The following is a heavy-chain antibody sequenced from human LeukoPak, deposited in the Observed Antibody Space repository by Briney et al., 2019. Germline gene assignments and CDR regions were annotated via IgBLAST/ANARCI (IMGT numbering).Heavy chain of an antibody. CDR2: ISGSGGST. D-gene: IGHD5-18*01. CDR1: GFTFNSYA. J-gene: IGHJ4*02. V-gene: IGHV3-23*01. Sequence: GGSLRLSCAASGFTFNSYAVSWVRQAPGKGLEWVSGISGSGGSTYYADSVKGRFTVSGDNSKNTLYMQMNSLRVEDTAVYYCAKDVIKGSPLWVDYFDYWGQGTLVTVSS. CDR3: AKDVIKGSPLWVDYFDY.